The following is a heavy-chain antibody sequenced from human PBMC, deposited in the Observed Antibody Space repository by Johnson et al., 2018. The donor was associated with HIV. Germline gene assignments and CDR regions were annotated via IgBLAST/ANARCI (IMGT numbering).Heavy chain of an antibody. D-gene: IGHD3-22*01. J-gene: IGHJ3*02. CDR1: GFTFSSYA. CDR3: ARESGWGHDAFDI. CDR2: ISYDGSNK. Sequence: QVQLVESGGGVVQPGRSLRLSCAASGFTFSSYAMHWVRQAPGKGLEWVAVISYDGSNKYYADSLKGRFTISRGNSKNTLYLQMNSLRAEDTAVYSCARESGWGHDAFDIWGQGTMVIVSS. V-gene: IGHV3-30*04.